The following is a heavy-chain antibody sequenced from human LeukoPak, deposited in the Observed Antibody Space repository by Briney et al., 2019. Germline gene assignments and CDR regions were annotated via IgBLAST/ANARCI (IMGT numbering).Heavy chain of an antibody. CDR3: ANNRYKTQWLAGSFDY. J-gene: IGHJ4*02. CDR2: ISWNSGSI. CDR1: GLTFDDYA. Sequence: GRSLRLSCAASGLTFDDYAMHWVRQAPGKGLEWVSGISWNSGSIGYADSVKGRFTISRDNAKNSLYLQMNSLRAEDTALYYCANNRYKTQWLAGSFDYWGQGTLVTVSS. D-gene: IGHD6-19*01. V-gene: IGHV3-9*01.